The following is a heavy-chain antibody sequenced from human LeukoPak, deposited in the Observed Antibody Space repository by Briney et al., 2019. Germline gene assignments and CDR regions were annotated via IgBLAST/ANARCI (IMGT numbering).Heavy chain of an antibody. V-gene: IGHV1-2*02. D-gene: IGHD2/OR15-2a*01. CDR2: INPNSGGT. J-gene: IGHJ3*02. CDR3: ARVINYGNSNDAFDI. CDR1: GYTFTGYY. Sequence: VASVKVSCKASGYTFTGYYMHWVRQAPGQGLEWMGWINPNSGGTNYAQKFQGRVTMTRDTSISTAYMELSSLRSADTAVYYCARVINYGNSNDAFDIWGQGTMVTVSS.